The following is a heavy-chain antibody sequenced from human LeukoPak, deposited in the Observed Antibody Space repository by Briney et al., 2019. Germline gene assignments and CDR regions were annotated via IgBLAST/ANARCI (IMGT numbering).Heavy chain of an antibody. V-gene: IGHV1-69*01. CDR3: ARDRSPYGLDAFDI. J-gene: IGHJ3*02. D-gene: IGHD4-17*01. CDR1: GCTFSSYA. CDR2: IIPIFGTA. Sequence: SVKVSCKASGCTFSSYAISWVRQAPGQGLEWMGGIIPIFGTANYAQKFQGRVTITADESTSTAYMELSSLRSEDTAVYYCARDRSPYGLDAFDIWGQGTMVTVS.